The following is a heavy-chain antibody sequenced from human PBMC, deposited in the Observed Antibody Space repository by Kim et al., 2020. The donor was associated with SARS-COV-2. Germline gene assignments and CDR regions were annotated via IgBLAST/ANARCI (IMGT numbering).Heavy chain of an antibody. CDR3: ARDQSAVAGNYFDY. V-gene: IGHV1-69*13. CDR1: GGTFSSYA. Sequence: SVKVSCKASGGTFSSYAISWVRQAPGQGLEWMGGIIPIFGTANYAQKFQGRVTITADESTSTAYMELSSLRSEDTAVYYCARDQSAVAGNYFDYWGQGTLVTVSS. D-gene: IGHD6-19*01. CDR2: IIPIFGTA. J-gene: IGHJ4*02.